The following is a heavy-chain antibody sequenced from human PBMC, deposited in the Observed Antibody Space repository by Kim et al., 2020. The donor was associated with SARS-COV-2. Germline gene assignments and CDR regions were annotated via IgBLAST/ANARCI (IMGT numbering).Heavy chain of an antibody. J-gene: IGHJ4*02. CDR3: ARRGDIAAAGTPYYFDY. V-gene: IGHV3-21*01. Sequence: GGSLRLSCAASGFTFSSYSMNWVRQAPGKGLEWVSSISSSSSYIYYADSVKGRFTISRDNAKNSLYLQMNSLRAEDTAVYYCARRGDIAAAGTPYYFDYWGQGTLVTVSS. CDR2: ISSSSSYI. CDR1: GFTFSSYS. D-gene: IGHD6-13*01.